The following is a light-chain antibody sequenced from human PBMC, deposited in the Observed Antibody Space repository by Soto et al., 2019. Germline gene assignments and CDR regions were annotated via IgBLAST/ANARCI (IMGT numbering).Light chain of an antibody. CDR2: DAS. V-gene: IGKV3-11*01. Sequence: ESVLIQSAATQYLNPGERATLSFRTSQSVSSYFAWYQQKPGRAPRLLLYDASNWATGIPARFIGSGYGTDFTLTISSLEPEDFAVYYCQRRSNCPITFDQGTRLQIK. J-gene: IGKJ5*01. CDR1: QSVSSY. CDR3: QRRSNCPIT.